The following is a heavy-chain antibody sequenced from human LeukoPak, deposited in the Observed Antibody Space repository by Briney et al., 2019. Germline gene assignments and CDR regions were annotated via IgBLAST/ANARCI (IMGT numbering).Heavy chain of an antibody. V-gene: IGHV4-38-2*02. CDR3: ARVLLRGYSYGYFDY. J-gene: IGHJ4*02. CDR2: SYHSGST. CDR1: GYSISSGYY. D-gene: IGHD5-18*01. Sequence: SETLSLTCTVSGYSISSGYYWGWRRPPPGKVLEWIGSSYHSGSTYYNPSLKSRVTISVDTSKNQFSLKLSSVTAADTAMYYCARVLLRGYSYGYFDYWGQGTLVTVSS.